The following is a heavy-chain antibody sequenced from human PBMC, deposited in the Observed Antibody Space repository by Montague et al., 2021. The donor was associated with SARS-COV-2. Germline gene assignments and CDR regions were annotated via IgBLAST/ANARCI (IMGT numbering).Heavy chain of an antibody. Sequence: SETLSLTCAVYGGSFNGYYWNWIRQPPGKGLEWIGEISDIGSTTYNPSLESRLTTSVARSKNQFSLRLTSVTAADTAVYYCVRERECSGGSCYGPDDDAFDIWGQGTMVTVSS. J-gene: IGHJ3*02. CDR3: VRERECSGGSCYGPDDDAFDI. CDR1: GGSFNGYY. D-gene: IGHD2-15*01. CDR2: ISDIGST. V-gene: IGHV4-34*01.